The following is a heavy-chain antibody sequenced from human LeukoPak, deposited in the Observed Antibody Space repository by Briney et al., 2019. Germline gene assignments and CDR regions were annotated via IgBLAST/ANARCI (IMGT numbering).Heavy chain of an antibody. CDR2: IIPIFGTA. D-gene: IGHD1-7*01. CDR1: GAPFSSYA. CDR3: ARASGTTVDYFDY. J-gene: IGHJ4*02. V-gene: IGHV1-69*13. Sequence: SVKVSCKASGAPFSSYAISWWGQAPGQGLDWRGGIIPIFGTANYAQKFQGRVTITADESTSTAYMELSSLRSEDTAVYYCARASGTTVDYFDYWGQGTLVTVSS.